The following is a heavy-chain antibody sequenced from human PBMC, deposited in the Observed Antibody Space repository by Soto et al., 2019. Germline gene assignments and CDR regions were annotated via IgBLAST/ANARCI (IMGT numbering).Heavy chain of an antibody. J-gene: IGHJ6*02. CDR2: INHSGST. CDR1: GGSFSGYY. CDR3: ARRTNYYGSGSYHYYYGMDV. Sequence: SETLSLTCAVYGGSFSGYYWSWIRQPPGKGLEWIGEINHSGSTNYNPSLKSRVTISVDTSKNQFSLKLSSVTAADTAVYYCARRTNYYGSGSYHYYYGMDVWGQGTTVTVSS. D-gene: IGHD3-10*01. V-gene: IGHV4-34*01.